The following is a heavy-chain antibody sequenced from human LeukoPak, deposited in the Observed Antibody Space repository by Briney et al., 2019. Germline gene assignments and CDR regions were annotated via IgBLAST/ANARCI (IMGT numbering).Heavy chain of an antibody. CDR2: ISGSGGST. D-gene: IGHD6-19*01. J-gene: IGHJ4*02. V-gene: IGHV3-23*01. Sequence: PGGSLRLSCAASGFTFSSYAMSWVRQAPGKGLEWVSAISGSGGSTYYADSVKGRFTISRDNSKNTLYLQMNSLRAEDTAVYYCAKDFLPDSGSVAGFVFDYWGQGTLVTVSS. CDR1: GFTFSSYA. CDR3: AKDFLPDSGSVAGFVFDY.